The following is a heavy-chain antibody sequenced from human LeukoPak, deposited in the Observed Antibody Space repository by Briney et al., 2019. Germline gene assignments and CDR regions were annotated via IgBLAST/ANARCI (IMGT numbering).Heavy chain of an antibody. CDR2: IYYSGST. Sequence: PSETLSLTCTVSGVSISSYYWSWIRQPPGKGLEWIGYIYYSGSTYYNPSLKSRVTISVDTSKNQFSLKLSSVTAADTAVYYCARLSDYYYYMDVWGKGTTVTVSS. CDR3: ARLSDYYYYMDV. V-gene: IGHV4-59*12. CDR1: GVSISSYY. D-gene: IGHD2/OR15-2a*01. J-gene: IGHJ6*03.